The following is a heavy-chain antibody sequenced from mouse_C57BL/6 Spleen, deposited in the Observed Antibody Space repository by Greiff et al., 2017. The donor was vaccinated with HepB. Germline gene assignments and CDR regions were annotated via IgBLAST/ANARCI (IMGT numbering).Heavy chain of an antibody. J-gene: IGHJ3*01. CDR3: AGSYGYDGEKTWFAY. D-gene: IGHD2-2*01. CDR1: GYTFTSYW. Sequence: QVQLQQSGAELVRPGSSVKLSCKASGYTFTSYWMHWVKQRPIQGLEWIGNIDPSDSETHYNHKFKDKATLTVDKSSSTAYMALSSLTSEDSAVYYCAGSYGYDGEKTWFAYWGQGTLVTVSA. V-gene: IGHV1-52*01. CDR2: IDPSDSET.